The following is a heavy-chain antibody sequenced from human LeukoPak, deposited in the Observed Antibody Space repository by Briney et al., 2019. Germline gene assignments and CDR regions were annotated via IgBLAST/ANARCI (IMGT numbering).Heavy chain of an antibody. CDR1: GFTSSDYY. J-gene: IGHJ4*02. CDR2: ISSSGSTI. V-gene: IGHV3-11*01. CDR3: ARDAYYDSSGYYYNY. D-gene: IGHD3-22*01. Sequence: PGGSLRLSCAASGFTSSDYYMSWIRQAPGKGLEWVSYISSSGSTIYYADSVKGRFTISRDNAKNSLYLQMNSLRAEDTAVYYCARDAYYDSSGYYYNYWGQGTLVTVSS.